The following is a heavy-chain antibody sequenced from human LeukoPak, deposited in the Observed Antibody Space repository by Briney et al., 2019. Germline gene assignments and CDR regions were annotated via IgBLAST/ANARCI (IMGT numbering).Heavy chain of an antibody. Sequence: SETLSLTCTVSGGSISSYYWSWIRQPPGKGLEWIGYIYYSGGTNYNPSLKSRVTISVDTSKNQFSLKLSSVTAADTAVYYCAGSVSSSWYDYYYYYGMDVWGQGTTVTVSS. CDR2: IYYSGGT. V-gene: IGHV4-59*01. CDR3: AGSVSSSWYDYYYYYGMDV. CDR1: GGSISSYY. J-gene: IGHJ6*02. D-gene: IGHD6-13*01.